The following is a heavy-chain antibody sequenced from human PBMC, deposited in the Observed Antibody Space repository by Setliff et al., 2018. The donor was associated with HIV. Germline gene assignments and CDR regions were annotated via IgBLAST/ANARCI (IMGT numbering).Heavy chain of an antibody. D-gene: IGHD3-10*01. Sequence: PGGSLRLSCEASGFDFSSYSMGWVRLAPGKGLEWVSGIRWNSGSINYADSVKGRFTISRDNAKNSLHLQMNSLRAEDTALYYCAKGGYGSGSYYYFDYWGQGALVTVSS. V-gene: IGHV3-9*01. CDR2: IRWNSGSI. CDR3: AKGGYGSGSYYYFDY. CDR1: GFDFSSYS. J-gene: IGHJ4*02.